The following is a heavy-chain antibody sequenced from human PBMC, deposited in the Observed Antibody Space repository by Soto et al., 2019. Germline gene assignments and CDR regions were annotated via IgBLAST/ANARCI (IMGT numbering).Heavy chain of an antibody. CDR2: VYYSGGT. J-gene: IGHJ5*02. V-gene: IGHV4-61*08. D-gene: IGHD3-3*01. CDR3: ARTTSFGVVWFEP. Sequence: PLPLTSPFSYGSIGTIGHHLILLQQPPGKGLEGIGYVYYSGGTNYNPSLKSRVTISVDTSKNQFSLNLSSVTAADTAVYYCARTTSFGVVWFEPWGQGTLVTVSS. CDR1: YGSIGTIGHH.